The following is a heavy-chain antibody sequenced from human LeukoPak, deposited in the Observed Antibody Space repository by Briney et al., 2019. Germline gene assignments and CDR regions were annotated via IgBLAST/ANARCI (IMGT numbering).Heavy chain of an antibody. CDR3: ARMATAFDY. Sequence: GGSLRLSCVASGFTFSNCWMHWVRQVPGKGLLWVSRISSDGSSSIYADSVKDRFTISRDNAKNTLYLQMNSLRGEDTAVYYCARMATAFDYWGQGTLVTVSS. CDR1: GFTFSNCW. CDR2: ISSDGSSS. D-gene: IGHD1-1*01. V-gene: IGHV3-74*01. J-gene: IGHJ4*02.